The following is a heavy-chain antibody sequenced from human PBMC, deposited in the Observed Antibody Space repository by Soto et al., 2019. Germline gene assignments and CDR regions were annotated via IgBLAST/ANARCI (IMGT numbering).Heavy chain of an antibody. CDR2: ISYDGSNK. CDR1: GFTFSTYA. D-gene: IGHD6-19*01. CDR3: ARDKSPYSSGWHNRHFDY. V-gene: IGHV3-30-3*01. J-gene: IGHJ4*02. Sequence: QVQLVESGGGVVQPGRSLRLSCAASGFTFSTYAMHWVRQAPGKGLEWVAVISYDGSNKYYADSVKGRFTISRDNSKNTRYLQMNRLRAEDTAVYYCARDKSPYSSGWHNRHFDYWGQGTLVTVSS.